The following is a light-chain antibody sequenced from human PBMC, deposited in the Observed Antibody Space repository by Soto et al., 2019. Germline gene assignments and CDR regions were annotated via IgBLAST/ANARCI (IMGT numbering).Light chain of an antibody. CDR2: GAS. J-gene: IGKJ2*01. Sequence: EIVLTQSPGTLSLSPGERATLSCRASQSVSSSYLAWYQQKPGQAPRLLIYGASSRATGIPDRFSGSGSGTDFALTISRPEPEDFAVYYCQQYRSSPPYTFGQGTKLEIK. CDR3: QQYRSSPPYT. CDR1: QSVSSSY. V-gene: IGKV3-20*01.